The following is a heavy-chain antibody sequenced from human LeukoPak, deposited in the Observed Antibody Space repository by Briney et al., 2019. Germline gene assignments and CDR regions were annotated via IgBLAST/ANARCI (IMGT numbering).Heavy chain of an antibody. CDR2: IIPILGIA. CDR3: ARESSGVGLSPYYYYYMDV. V-gene: IGHV1-69*04. D-gene: IGHD3-3*01. J-gene: IGHJ6*03. Sequence: SVKVSCKASGGTFSNYAINWVRQAPGQGLEWMGRIIPILGIANYAQKFQGRVTITADKSTSTAYMELSSLRSEDTAVYYCARESSGVGLSPYYYYYMDVWGKGTTVTVSS. CDR1: GGTFSNYA.